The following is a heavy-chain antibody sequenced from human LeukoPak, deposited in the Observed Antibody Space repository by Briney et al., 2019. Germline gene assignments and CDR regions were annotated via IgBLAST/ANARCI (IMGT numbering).Heavy chain of an antibody. CDR2: IIEDGSKK. CDR1: GFIFSNYY. J-gene: IGHJ6*02. V-gene: IGHV3-7*01. Sequence: GGSLRLSCTASGFIFSNYYMGWVRQAPGKGLEWVANIIEDGSKKYYVDSVEGRFTISRDNAKNSVYLQMNSLRAEDTGLYYCARRRYGTGMDVWGQGTTVTVSS. CDR3: ARRRYGTGMDV. D-gene: IGHD3-10*01.